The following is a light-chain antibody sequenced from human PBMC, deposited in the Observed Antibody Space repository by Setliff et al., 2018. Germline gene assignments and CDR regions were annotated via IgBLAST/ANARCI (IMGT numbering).Light chain of an antibody. V-gene: IGLV2-14*01. Sequence: QSALAQPAAVSGSPGRSITISCTGTSSDVGGYDYVSWYQQHPGKAPKLMIYEVSKRPSGVSDRFSGSKSANTASLTISGLQTEDEADYYCLSYTSKTTHALFGGGTKITVL. J-gene: IGLJ2*01. CDR2: EVS. CDR1: SSDVGGYDY. CDR3: LSYTSKTTHAL.